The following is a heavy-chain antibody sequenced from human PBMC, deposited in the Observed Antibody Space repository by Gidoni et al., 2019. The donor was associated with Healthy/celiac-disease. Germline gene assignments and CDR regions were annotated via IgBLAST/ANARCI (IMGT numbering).Heavy chain of an antibody. CDR2: IYWDDDK. V-gene: IGHV2-5*02. Sequence: QITLKESGPTLVKPTQTLTLTCTFSGFSLSTSGVGVGWIRQPPGKALEWLALIYWDDDKRYSPSLKSRLTITKDTSKNQVVLTMTNMDPVDTATYYCAHRRYSSSWDTSRDFDYWGQGTLVTVSS. CDR1: GFSLSTSGVG. J-gene: IGHJ4*02. CDR3: AHRRYSSSWDTSRDFDY. D-gene: IGHD6-13*01.